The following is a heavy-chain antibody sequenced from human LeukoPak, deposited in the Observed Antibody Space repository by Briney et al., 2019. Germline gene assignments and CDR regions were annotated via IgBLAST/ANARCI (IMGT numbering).Heavy chain of an antibody. CDR3: TRRVATTGIYAFDI. CDR2: IYYSGST. V-gene: IGHV4-59*01. Sequence: SETLSLTCTMSGGSISGGSISTYYWTWIRQPPGKGLEWIGYIYYSGSTNYNPSLKSRVTVSLDTSKNQFSLKLNSVTAAGTAIYYCTRRVATTGIYAFDIWGQGTMVTVSS. J-gene: IGHJ3*02. D-gene: IGHD1-1*01. CDR1: GGSISTYY.